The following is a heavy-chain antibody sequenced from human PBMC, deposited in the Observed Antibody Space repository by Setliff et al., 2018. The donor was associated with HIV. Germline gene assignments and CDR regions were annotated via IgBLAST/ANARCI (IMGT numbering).Heavy chain of an antibody. V-gene: IGHV4-4*09. Sequence: PSETLSLTCTVSGVSISNYFWNWIRQPPGKGLEWIGYIFTSGDTNYNPSLRSRVTLSVDRSKNQFSLKLSSVTAADTAVYYCARERDDSGDYLSLFVHWGQGALVTVSS. J-gene: IGHJ4*02. CDR3: ARERDDSGDYLSLFVH. CDR2: IFTSGDT. D-gene: IGHD4-17*01. CDR1: GVSISNYF.